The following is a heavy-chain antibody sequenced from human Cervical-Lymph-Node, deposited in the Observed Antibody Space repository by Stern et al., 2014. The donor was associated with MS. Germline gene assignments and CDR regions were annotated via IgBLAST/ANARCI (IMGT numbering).Heavy chain of an antibody. J-gene: IGHJ4*02. V-gene: IGHV4-39*01. D-gene: IGHD5-24*01. CDR3: ARSDRRDGYNTIDY. CDR1: GGSISSSSYY. Sequence: QLQLQESGPGLVKPSETLSLTCTVSGGSISSSSYYWGWIRQPPGKGLEWIGSIYYSGSTYYNPSLKSRVTLSVDTSKNQFSLKLSSVTAADTAVYYCARSDRRDGYNTIDYWGQGTLVTVSS. CDR2: IYYSGST.